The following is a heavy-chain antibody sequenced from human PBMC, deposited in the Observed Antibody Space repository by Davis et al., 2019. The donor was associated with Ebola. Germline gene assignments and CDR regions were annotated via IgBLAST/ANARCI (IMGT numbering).Heavy chain of an antibody. CDR2: IYPRDSDT. CDR1: GYIFTSYW. D-gene: IGHD5-24*01. Sequence: PGGSLRLSCKGSGYIFTSYWIAWVRQMPGKGLEWMGIIYPRDSDTRYSPSFQGRVNISVDKSIDTGYLEWSSLKTSDTATYYCARMERVCSDGSCYRHGIDWWGQGTQVIVSS. J-gene: IGHJ4*02. CDR3: ARMERVCSDGSCYRHGIDW. V-gene: IGHV5-51*01.